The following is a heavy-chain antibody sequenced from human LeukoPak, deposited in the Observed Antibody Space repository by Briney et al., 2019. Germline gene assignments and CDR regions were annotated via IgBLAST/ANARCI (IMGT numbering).Heavy chain of an antibody. CDR3: ARGYTYFDY. CDR1: GLSVSSNY. Sequence: GGSLRLSCVASGLSVSSNYMSWVRQAPGKGLEWVSYISSSGTNIFYADSVKGRFTISRDNAKNSLYLQMNSLRADDTAVYSCARGYTYFDYWGQGTLVTVSS. D-gene: IGHD5-12*01. J-gene: IGHJ4*02. CDR2: ISSSGTNI. V-gene: IGHV3-11*04.